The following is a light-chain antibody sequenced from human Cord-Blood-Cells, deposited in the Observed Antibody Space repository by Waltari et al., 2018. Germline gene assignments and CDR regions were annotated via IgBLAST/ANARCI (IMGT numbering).Light chain of an antibody. V-gene: IGLV1-47*01. CDR1: SSNIGSNY. J-gene: IGLJ2*01. CDR3: AAWDDSLSGVV. Sequence: QSVLTQPPSASGTPGPRVTISCSGSSSNIGSNYVYWYQQLPGTAPKLLSYRNNQRPSGVPDRFSGSKSGTSASLAISGLRSEEEADYYCAAWDDSLSGVVFGGGTKLTVL. CDR2: RNN.